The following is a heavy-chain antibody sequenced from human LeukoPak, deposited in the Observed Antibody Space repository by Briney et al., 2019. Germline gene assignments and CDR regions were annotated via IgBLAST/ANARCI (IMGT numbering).Heavy chain of an antibody. CDR1: GVSISSSNSY. CDR2: IYYSGNT. J-gene: IGHJ3*01. D-gene: IGHD5-12*01. CDR3: AREVGWLHPEGSFDF. Sequence: SETLSLTCTVSGVSISSSNSYWGWIRQPPGKGLEWIGSIYYSGNTYYNASLKSQVSISIDTSKNQFSLRLTSVTAADTAVYYCAREVGWLHPEGSFDFWGQGTMVTVSS. V-gene: IGHV4-39*02.